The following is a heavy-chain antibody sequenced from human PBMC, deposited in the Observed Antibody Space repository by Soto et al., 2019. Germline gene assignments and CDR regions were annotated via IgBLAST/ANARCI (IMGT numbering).Heavy chain of an antibody. J-gene: IGHJ4*02. CDR1: GGSISSSNW. CDR2: IYHSGST. Sequence: NPSETLSLTCAVSGGSISSSNWWSWVRQPPGKGLEWIGEIYHSGSTNYNPSLKSRVTISVDKSKNQFSLKLSSVTAADMAVYYCASTRKLLWFGEIPSKPFDYWGQGTLVTVSS. D-gene: IGHD3-10*01. V-gene: IGHV4-4*02. CDR3: ASTRKLLWFGEIPSKPFDY.